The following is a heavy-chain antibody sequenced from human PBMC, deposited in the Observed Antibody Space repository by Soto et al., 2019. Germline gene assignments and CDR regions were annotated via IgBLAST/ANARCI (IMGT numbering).Heavy chain of an antibody. CDR2: ISYDGSNK. J-gene: IGHJ6*01. CDR3: AREGEVWGGTIADDYYGMDV. V-gene: IGHV3-30-3*01. D-gene: IGHD1-7*01. Sequence: QVQLVESGGGVVQPGRSLRLSCAASGFTFSSYAMHWVRQAPGKGLEWVAVISYDGSNKYYADSVKGRFTISRDNSKNTLYLQMNSLRAEDTAVYYCAREGEVWGGTIADDYYGMDVW. CDR1: GFTFSSYA.